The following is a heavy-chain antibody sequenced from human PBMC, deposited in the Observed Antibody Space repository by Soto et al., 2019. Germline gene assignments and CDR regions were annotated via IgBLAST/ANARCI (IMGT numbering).Heavy chain of an antibody. CDR1: GFNFGDYA. CDR3: ARARYFGGYVKEACDN. Sequence: QVQPVESGGGVVQPGGSLRLSCAASGFNFGDYAMHWVRQAPGKGLEWVAVISGDGRVTFYTDSVKGRFIISRDNSKSTLFMQLNSLRAEETAVYYCARARYFGGYVKEACDNWGKGILVSVSS. CDR2: ISGDGRVT. J-gene: IGHJ4*02. D-gene: IGHD2-21*01. V-gene: IGHV3-30-3*01.